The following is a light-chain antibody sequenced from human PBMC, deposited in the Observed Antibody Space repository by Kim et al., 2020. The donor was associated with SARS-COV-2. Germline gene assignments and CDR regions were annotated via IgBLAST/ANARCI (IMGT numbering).Light chain of an antibody. CDR1: QIVSSSY. V-gene: IGKV3-20*01. CDR2: GTS. J-gene: IGKJ4*01. Sequence: SPREGPPLSCRASQIVSSSYLAWYQQKSGQAPRLVIYGTSTRATGIPDRFSGSGSGTDFTLTISRLEPEDFAVYYCQQYGTSPRTFGGGTKVDIK. CDR3: QQYGTSPRT.